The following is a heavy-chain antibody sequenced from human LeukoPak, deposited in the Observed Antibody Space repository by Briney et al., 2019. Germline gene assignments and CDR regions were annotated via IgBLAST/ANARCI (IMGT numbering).Heavy chain of an antibody. CDR3: ARGGVWDFDS. CDR2: IYYSGSGST. V-gene: IGHV4-59*01. D-gene: IGHD2-8*01. J-gene: IGHJ4*02. Sequence: PSETLSLTCTVSGGSITTYYWSWIRQSPGKGLEWIGYIYYSGSGSTNYNPSLESRVTISVDTSKSQFSLKLSSVTAADTAVYYCARGGVWDFDSWGQGTLVTVSS. CDR1: GGSITTYY.